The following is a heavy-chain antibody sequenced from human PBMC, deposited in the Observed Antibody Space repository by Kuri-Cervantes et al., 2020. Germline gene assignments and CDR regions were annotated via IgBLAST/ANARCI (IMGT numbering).Heavy chain of an antibody. CDR2: IYPGDSDT. V-gene: IGHV5-51*01. CDR1: GYSFTSYW. Sequence: GESLKISCKGSGYSFTSYWIGWVRQMPEKGLEWMGIIYPGDSDTRYSPSFQVQVTISADKSISTAYLQWSSLKASDTAMYYCATRGGSGRTGGHFQDWGQGTLVTVSS. CDR3: ATRGGSGRTGGHFQD. D-gene: IGHD6-19*01. J-gene: IGHJ1*01.